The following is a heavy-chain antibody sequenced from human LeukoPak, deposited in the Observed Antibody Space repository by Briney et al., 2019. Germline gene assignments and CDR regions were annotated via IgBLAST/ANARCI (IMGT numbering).Heavy chain of an antibody. J-gene: IGHJ3*02. D-gene: IGHD3-22*01. CDR1: GGSISSYY. V-gene: IGHV4-59*08. CDR2: IYYSGST. Sequence: SETLSLTCTDSGGSISSYYWSWIRQPPGKGLELIGYIYYSGSTNYNPSLKSRVTISVDTSKNQFSLKLSSVTAADTAVYYCARGGYYYDSSGYYYRAFDIWGQGTMVTVSS. CDR3: ARGGYYYDSSGYYYRAFDI.